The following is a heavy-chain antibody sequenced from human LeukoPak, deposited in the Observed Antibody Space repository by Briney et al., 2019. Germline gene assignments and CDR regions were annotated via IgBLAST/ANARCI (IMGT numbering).Heavy chain of an antibody. J-gene: IGHJ4*02. D-gene: IGHD6-13*01. Sequence: SETLSLTCTVSGGSISSGSYYWSWIRQPAGKGLEWIGNIYHSGTTYYNPSLKSRVTISVDTSKNQFSLKLSSVTAADTAVYYCARGVVAAAGRTFDFWGQGTLVTVSS. CDR2: IYHSGTT. V-gene: IGHV4-61*10. CDR3: ARGVVAAAGRTFDF. CDR1: GGSISSGSYY.